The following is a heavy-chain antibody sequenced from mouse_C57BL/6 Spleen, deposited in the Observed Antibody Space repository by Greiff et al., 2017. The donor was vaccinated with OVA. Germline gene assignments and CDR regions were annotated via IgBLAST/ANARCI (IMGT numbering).Heavy chain of an antibody. CDR3: ARGGSLYAMDY. CDR1: GYSITSGYD. D-gene: IGHD1-1*02. CDR2: ISYSGST. Sequence: DVQLVESGPGMVKPSQSLSLTCTVTGYSITSGYDWHWIRHFPGNKLEWMGYISYSGSTNYNPSLKSRISITHDTSKNHFFLKLNSVTTEDTATYYCARGGSLYAMDYWGQGTSVTVSS. V-gene: IGHV3-1*01. J-gene: IGHJ4*01.